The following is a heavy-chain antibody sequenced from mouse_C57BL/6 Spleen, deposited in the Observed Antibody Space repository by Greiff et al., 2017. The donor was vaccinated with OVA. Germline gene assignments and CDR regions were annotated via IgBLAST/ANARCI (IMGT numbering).Heavy chain of an antibody. V-gene: IGHV1-82*01. D-gene: IGHD1-1*01. CDR1: GYAFSSSW. Sequence: VQVVESGPELVKPGASVKISCKASGYAFSSSWMNWVKQRPGKGLEWIGRIYPGDGDTNYNGKFKGKATLTADKSSSTAYMQLSSLTSEDSAVYFCARSPYYGSSYGYFDVWGTGTTVTVSS. CDR2: IYPGDGDT. J-gene: IGHJ1*03. CDR3: ARSPYYGSSYGYFDV.